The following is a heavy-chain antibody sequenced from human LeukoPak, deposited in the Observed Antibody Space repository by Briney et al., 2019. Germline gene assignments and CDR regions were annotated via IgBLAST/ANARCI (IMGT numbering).Heavy chain of an antibody. CDR2: IYYSGST. Sequence: KPSETLSLTCTVSGGSINSYYWTWIRQPPGKGLEWIGYIYYSGSTNYNPSLKSRLTISVDTAKNQFSLKLKSVTATDTAVYYCARMSNSSPIIDYWGQGTLVTVSS. CDR3: ARMSNSSPIIDY. V-gene: IGHV4-59*01. J-gene: IGHJ4*02. CDR1: GGSINSYY. D-gene: IGHD6-13*01.